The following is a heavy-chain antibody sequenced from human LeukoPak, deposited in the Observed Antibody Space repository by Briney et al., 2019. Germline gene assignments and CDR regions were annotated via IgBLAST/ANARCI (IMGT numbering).Heavy chain of an antibody. V-gene: IGHV3-23*01. CDR2: IFPTSREI. Sequence: GGSLRLSCAASGFTFSSFAMIWVRQPPGKGLEWVSSIFPTSREIHYADSVRGRFTISRDNSKNTLYLQMNSLRAEDTAVYYCARGPSGYHNTGGQGTLVTVSS. J-gene: IGHJ4*02. D-gene: IGHD5-12*01. CDR1: GFTFSSFA. CDR3: ARGPSGYHNT.